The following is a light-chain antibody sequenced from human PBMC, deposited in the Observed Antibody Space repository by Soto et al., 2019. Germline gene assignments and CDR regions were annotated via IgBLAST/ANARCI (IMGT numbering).Light chain of an antibody. Sequence: QSALTQPASVSGSPGQSITISCTGTSSDVGAYNYVSWYQQHPGKAPKLMIYEVSNRPSGVSNRFSGSKSANTASLTISGLQAGDEADYDCSSYTSSSTWLFGGGTKLTVL. CDR1: SSDVGAYNY. J-gene: IGLJ3*02. CDR2: EVS. CDR3: SSYTSSSTWL. V-gene: IGLV2-14*03.